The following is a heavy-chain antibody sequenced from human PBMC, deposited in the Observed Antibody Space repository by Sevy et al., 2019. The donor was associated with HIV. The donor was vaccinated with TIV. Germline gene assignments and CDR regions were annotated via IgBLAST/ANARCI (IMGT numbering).Heavy chain of an antibody. CDR2: IKQDGSEK. J-gene: IGHJ6*03. D-gene: IGHD3-22*01. Sequence: GGSLRLSCAASGFTFSSYWMSWVRQAPGKGLEWVANIKQDGSEKYYVDSVKGRFTISRDNAKNSLYLQMNSLRAEDTAVYYCARDSFHYYDSSGYYMSYFDYYMDVWGKGTTVTVSS. CDR1: GFTFSSYW. CDR3: ARDSFHYYDSSGYYMSYFDYYMDV. V-gene: IGHV3-7*03.